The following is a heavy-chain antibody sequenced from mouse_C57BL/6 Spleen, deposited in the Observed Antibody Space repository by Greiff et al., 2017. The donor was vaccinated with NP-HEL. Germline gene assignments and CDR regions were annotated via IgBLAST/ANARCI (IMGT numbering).Heavy chain of an antibody. CDR3: ARRGLSTTVDYFDY. CDR2: ISYDGSN. V-gene: IGHV3-6*01. D-gene: IGHD1-1*01. J-gene: IGHJ2*01. CDR1: GYSITSGYY. Sequence: VQLKESGPGLVKPSQSLSLTCSVTGYSITSGYYWNWIRQFPGNKLEWMGYISYDGSNNYNPSLKNRISITRDTSKNQFFLKLNSVTTEDTATYYCARRGLSTTVDYFDYWGQGTTLTVSS.